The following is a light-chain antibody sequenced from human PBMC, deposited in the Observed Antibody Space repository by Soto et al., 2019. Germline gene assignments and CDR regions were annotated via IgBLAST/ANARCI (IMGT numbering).Light chain of an antibody. J-gene: IGKJ1*01. CDR3: QQYNNWPIT. V-gene: IGKV3-15*01. CDR2: GVS. CDR1: QSIGSN. Sequence: IVMTQSPATLSVSPGDRPTLSCRASQSIGSNLAWYQQKPGQAPRLLIYGVSTRATGIPARFSGSGSGTEFTLSINSLQSEDFAVYYCQQYNNWPITFGQGTKVDI.